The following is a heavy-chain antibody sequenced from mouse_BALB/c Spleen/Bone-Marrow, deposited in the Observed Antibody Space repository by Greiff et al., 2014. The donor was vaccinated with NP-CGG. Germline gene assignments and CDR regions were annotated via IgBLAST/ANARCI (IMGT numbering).Heavy chain of an antibody. V-gene: IGHV7-3*02. CDR1: GFTFTDYY. CDR2: IRNKAKGYTT. J-gene: IGHJ1*01. CDR3: ARDENVGIYWYFDV. Sequence: EVQVVESGGGSVQPGGSLRLSCATSGFTFTDYYMSWVRQPPGKALEWLGFIRNKAKGYTTDYSASVKGRFTISRDNSQRILYLQMNTLRAEDSATYYCARDENVGIYWYFDVWGAGTTVIVSP.